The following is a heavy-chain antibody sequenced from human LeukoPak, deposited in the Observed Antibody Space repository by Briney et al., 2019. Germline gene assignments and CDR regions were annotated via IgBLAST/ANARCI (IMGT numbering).Heavy chain of an antibody. V-gene: IGHV3-23*01. CDR3: AKTIRITMVRGVNHDY. D-gene: IGHD3-10*01. J-gene: IGHJ4*02. Sequence: GGSLTLSCAASGFTFSSYAMSWVRQAPGKGLEWVSAISGSGGSTYYADSVKGRFTISRDNSKNTLYLQMNSLRAEDTAVYYCAKTIRITMVRGVNHDYWGQGTLVTVSS. CDR2: ISGSGGST. CDR1: GFTFSSYA.